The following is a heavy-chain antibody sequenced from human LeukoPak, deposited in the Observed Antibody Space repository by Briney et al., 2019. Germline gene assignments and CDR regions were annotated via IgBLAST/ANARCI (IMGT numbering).Heavy chain of an antibody. Sequence: GGSLRLSCAASGFTFSSYEMNWVRQAPGKGLEWVSYISSSGSTIYYADSVKGRFTISRDNAKNSLYLQMNSLRAEDTAVYYCARCSCSNTSCYVGVGDAFDIWGQGTMVTVSS. D-gene: IGHD2-2*01. CDR1: GFTFSSYE. V-gene: IGHV3-48*03. J-gene: IGHJ3*02. CDR2: ISSSGSTI. CDR3: ARCSCSNTSCYVGVGDAFDI.